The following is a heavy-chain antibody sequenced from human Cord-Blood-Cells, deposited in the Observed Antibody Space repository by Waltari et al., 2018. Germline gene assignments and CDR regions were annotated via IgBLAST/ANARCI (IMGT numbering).Heavy chain of an antibody. J-gene: IGHJ3*02. V-gene: IGHV1-2*04. D-gene: IGHD6-13*01. Sequence: QVQLVQSGAEVKKPGASVKVSCKASGYTFTGYYMHWVRQAPGQGLEWMGWNNPNSGGTNYAPKFQGWVTMTRDTSISTAYMELSRLRSDDPAVYYCASGRSSSDDAVDIWGQGTMVTVSS. CDR3: ASGRSSSDDAVDI. CDR1: GYTFTGYY. CDR2: NNPNSGGT.